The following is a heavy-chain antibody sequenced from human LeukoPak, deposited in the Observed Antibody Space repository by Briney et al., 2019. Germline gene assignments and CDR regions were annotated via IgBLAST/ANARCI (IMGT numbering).Heavy chain of an antibody. J-gene: IGHJ4*02. V-gene: IGHV3-7*03. CDR1: GITFSRFW. CDR2: INQDGSEK. CDR3: ASGGHLDY. Sequence: GVSLRLSCAASGITFSRFWMSWVRQAQGKGLQWVANINQDGSEKHYVDSVKGRFTISRDNAENSLYLQMNSLRAEDTAVYYCASGGHLDYWGQGALVTVAS. D-gene: IGHD3-16*01.